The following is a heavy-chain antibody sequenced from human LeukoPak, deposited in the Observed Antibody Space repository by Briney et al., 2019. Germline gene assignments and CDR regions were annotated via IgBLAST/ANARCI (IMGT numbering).Heavy chain of an antibody. D-gene: IGHD2-2*01. V-gene: IGHV1-18*01. J-gene: IGHJ6*03. CDR1: GYTFTSYG. CDR2: ISAYNGNT. CDR3: ARVIVVVPAAPEAFYYYYYMDV. Sequence: VASVKVSCKASGYTFTSYGISWVRQAPGQGLEWMGWISAYNGNTNYAQKLQGRVTMTTDTSTSTAYMELRSLRSDDTAVYYCARVIVVVPAAPEAFYYYYYMDVWGKGTTVTVS.